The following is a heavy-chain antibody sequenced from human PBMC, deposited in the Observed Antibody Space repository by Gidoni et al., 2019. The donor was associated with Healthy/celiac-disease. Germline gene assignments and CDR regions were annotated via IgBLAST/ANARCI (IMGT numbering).Heavy chain of an antibody. CDR2: IYYSGST. D-gene: IGHD6-13*01. CDR1: GGSIRSSSYY. Sequence: QLQLQESGPGLVTPSETLSLTCTVSGGSIRSSSYYWGLIRHTPGKGLEWIGSIYYSGSTYYNPSLKSRVTISVDTSKNQFSLKLSSGTAAYTAVYYCARLSSSSKKSYYYYGMDVWCQGTTVTVSS. CDR3: ARLSSSSKKSYYYYGMDV. J-gene: IGHJ6*02. V-gene: IGHV4-39*01.